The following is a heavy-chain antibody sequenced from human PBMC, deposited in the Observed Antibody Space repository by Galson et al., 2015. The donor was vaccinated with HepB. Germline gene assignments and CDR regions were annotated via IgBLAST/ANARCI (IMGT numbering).Heavy chain of an antibody. CDR1: GFTFSSPS. D-gene: IGHD4-17*01. CDR2: ISSSSSYI. CDR3: AREDYGDQGGYYFDY. Sequence: SLRLSCPASGFTFSSPSMNWARQAPGKGLESVSSISSSSSYIYYADSVKGRFTISRDNAKNSLYLQMNSLRAEDTAVYYCAREDYGDQGGYYFDYWGQGTLVTVSS. J-gene: IGHJ4*02. V-gene: IGHV3-21*04.